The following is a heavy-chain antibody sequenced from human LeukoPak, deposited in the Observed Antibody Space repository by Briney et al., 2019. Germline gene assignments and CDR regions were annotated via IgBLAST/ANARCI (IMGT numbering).Heavy chain of an antibody. CDR3: VKGTCISRRCYGNAFDI. Sequence: GGSLRLSCTASGFIFNNFAMSWVRHAPGKGLEWVSTITNTGARTNYADSVKGRFTISRDNSNNTLSRQMNSLRAEDTAIYYCVKGTCISRRCYGNAFDIWGQGTAVTVSS. CDR1: GFIFNNFA. CDR2: ITNTGART. D-gene: IGHD2-15*01. V-gene: IGHV3-23*01. J-gene: IGHJ3*02.